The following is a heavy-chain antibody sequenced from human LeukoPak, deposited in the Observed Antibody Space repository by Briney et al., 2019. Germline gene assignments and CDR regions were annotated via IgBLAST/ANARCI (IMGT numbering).Heavy chain of an antibody. J-gene: IGHJ6*03. V-gene: IGHV4-34*01. CDR3: ARRAWYLYYYYYMDV. CDR1: GESFSGYY. D-gene: IGHD6-13*01. CDR2: INHSGST. Sequence: SETLSLIRAVYGESFSGYYWSWIRQPPGKGLEWIGEINHSGSTNYNPSLKSRVTISVDTSKNQFSLKLSSVTAADTAVYYCARRAWYLYYYYYMDVWGKGTTVTISS.